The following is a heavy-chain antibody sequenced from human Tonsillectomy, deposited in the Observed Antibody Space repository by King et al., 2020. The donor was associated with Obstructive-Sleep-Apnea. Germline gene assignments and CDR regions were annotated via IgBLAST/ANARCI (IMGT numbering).Heavy chain of an antibody. CDR3: ARTLAGMLYFDL. CDR1: GFSLSNTRMG. D-gene: IGHD3-10*01. V-gene: IGHV2-26*01. J-gene: IGHJ2*01. Sequence: TLKESGPVLVKPTETLTLTCTVAGFSLSNTRMGLSWIRQPPGKALEWRAHIYSNDENYSITSLKSRLTISKDTSKIQVGLPMTNMDPVHTATYYCARTLAGMLYFDLWGRGTLVTVPS. CDR2: IYSNDEN.